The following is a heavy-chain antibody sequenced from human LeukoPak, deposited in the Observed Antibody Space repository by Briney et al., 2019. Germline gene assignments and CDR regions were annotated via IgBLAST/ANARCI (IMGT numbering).Heavy chain of an antibody. J-gene: IGHJ4*02. CDR3: AAHAAISAAGTAPFDN. CDR2: IYRGNT. CDR1: GGSISSGGYY. Sequence: PSETLSLTCTVSGGSISSGGYYWSWIRQHPGKGLEWIGYIYRGNTKYNPSLKSRVTISMDTSQNQISLKLISGTAADTAVYYCAAHAAISAAGTAPFDNWGQGMLVTVSS. D-gene: IGHD6-13*01. V-gene: IGHV4-61*08.